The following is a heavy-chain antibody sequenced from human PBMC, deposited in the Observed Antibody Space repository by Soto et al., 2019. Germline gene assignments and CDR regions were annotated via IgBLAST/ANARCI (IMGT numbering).Heavy chain of an antibody. J-gene: IGHJ4*02. CDR3: ARGLSLIFGY. CDR2: TYYRSKWYY. CDR1: GDSVSSNSAG. Sequence: KQSQTLSLTCAISGDSVSSNSAGWHWIRQSPSRGLEWLGRTYYRSKWYYEYAVSVKSRISINPDTSRNQFSLQLNSVTPEDTAVYFCARGLSLIFGYWGQGTLVTVSS. V-gene: IGHV6-1*01.